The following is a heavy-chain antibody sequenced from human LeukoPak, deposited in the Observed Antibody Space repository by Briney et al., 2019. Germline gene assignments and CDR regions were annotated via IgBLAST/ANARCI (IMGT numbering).Heavy chain of an antibody. Sequence: SETPSLTCIVSGGSISSSSYYWGWIRQPPGKGLEWIGTIYYSGSTYYNPSLKSRVTISVDTSKNQFSLKLSSVTAADTAVYYCARRRRAAAGWFDPWGQGTLVTVSS. CDR3: ARRRRAAAGWFDP. V-gene: IGHV4-39*07. D-gene: IGHD6-13*01. CDR2: IYYSGST. J-gene: IGHJ5*02. CDR1: GGSISSSSYY.